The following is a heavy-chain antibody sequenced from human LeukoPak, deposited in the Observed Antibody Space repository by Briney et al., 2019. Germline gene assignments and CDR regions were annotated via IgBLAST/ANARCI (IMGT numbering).Heavy chain of an antibody. V-gene: IGHV4-59*12. CDR1: GGSISNYY. Sequence: SETLSLTCTVSGGSISNYYWSWIRQPPGKGLEWIGYIYYSGSTNYNPSLKSRVTISVDTSKNQFSLKLSSVTAADTAVYYCARGAGYCSGGSCNDAFDIWGQGTMVTVSS. CDR3: ARGAGYCSGGSCNDAFDI. CDR2: IYYSGST. J-gene: IGHJ3*02. D-gene: IGHD2-15*01.